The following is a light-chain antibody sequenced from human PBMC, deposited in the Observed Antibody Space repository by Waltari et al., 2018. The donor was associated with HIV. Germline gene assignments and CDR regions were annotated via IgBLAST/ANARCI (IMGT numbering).Light chain of an antibody. CDR3: SSYTTSSALV. J-gene: IGLJ2*01. CDR1: SSDVGGYNY. V-gene: IGLV2-14*01. CDR2: EVS. Sequence: QSALTQPASVSGSPGQSITISCTGTSSDVGGYNYVSWYQQHPGKAPKLMIYEVSNRPSWISNRFSGSKSGNTASLTISGRQAEDEAAYYCSSYTTSSALVFGGGTNLTVL.